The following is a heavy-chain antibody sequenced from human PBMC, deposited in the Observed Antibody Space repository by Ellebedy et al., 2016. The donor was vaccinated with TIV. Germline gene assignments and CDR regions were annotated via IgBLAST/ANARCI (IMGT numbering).Heavy chain of an antibody. Sequence: GGSLRLSCAASGFTFSSYGMHWVRQAPGKGLEWVSSISSSSGYIYYADSVKGRFTISRDNAKNSLYLQMNSLRAEDTAVYYCASLGSSRAAYYYYGMDVWGQGTTVTVSS. CDR3: ASLGSSRAAYYYYGMDV. J-gene: IGHJ6*02. CDR1: GFTFSSYG. D-gene: IGHD3-10*02. V-gene: IGHV3-21*01. CDR2: ISSSSGYI.